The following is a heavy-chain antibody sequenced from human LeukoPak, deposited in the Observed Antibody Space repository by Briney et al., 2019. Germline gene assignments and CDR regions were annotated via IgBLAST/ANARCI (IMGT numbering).Heavy chain of an antibody. CDR3: AGTRRSFFFSYYMDV. D-gene: IGHD1-26*01. CDR1: GGSFRSSGYN. V-gene: IGHV4-39*07. J-gene: IGHJ6*03. CDR2: FNYTGNN. Sequence: PSETLSLTCTVSGGSFRSSGYNWVWLPQPPGKERVCIRRFNYTGNNYYNPSLKRRVSITADTSKNQFSLKVSPLTAADTANYYCAGTRRSFFFSYYMDVWGKGTTVIISS.